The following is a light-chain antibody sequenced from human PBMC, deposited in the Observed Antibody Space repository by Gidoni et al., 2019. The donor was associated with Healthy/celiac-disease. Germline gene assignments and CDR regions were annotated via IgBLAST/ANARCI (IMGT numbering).Light chain of an antibody. CDR2: DAS. CDR1: QSVSSY. J-gene: IGKJ3*01. CDR3: QPRSNWLFT. Sequence: EMVLTQSPATLSLSPGERATLSCRASQSVSSYFAWYQQKPGQAPRLLIYDASNRATGIPARFSGSGSGTDFTLTISSLEPEDFAVYYCQPRSNWLFTFGPGTKVDIK. V-gene: IGKV3-11*01.